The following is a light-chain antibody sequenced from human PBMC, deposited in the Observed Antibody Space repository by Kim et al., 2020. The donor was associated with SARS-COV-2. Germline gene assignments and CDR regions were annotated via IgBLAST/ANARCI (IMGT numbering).Light chain of an antibody. V-gene: IGLV3-19*01. Sequence: SSELTQDPAVSVALGQTVNITCQGDSLRLFFATWYQQKPGQAPVVFISAKNTRPSGIPDRFSDSTSGNTASLTITGAQAEDEADYYCNSRDSSGNHLVFG. J-gene: IGLJ3*02. CDR2: AKN. CDR1: SLRLFF. CDR3: NSRDSSGNHLV.